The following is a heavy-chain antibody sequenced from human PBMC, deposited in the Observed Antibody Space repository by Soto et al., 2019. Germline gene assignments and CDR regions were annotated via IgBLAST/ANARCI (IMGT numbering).Heavy chain of an antibody. Sequence: LSLTCAVSGGSISSGGYSWSWIRQPPGKGLEWIGYIYHSGSTYYNPSLKSRVTISVDRSKNQFSLKLSSVTAADTAVYYCARDAPYSGSFFQHWGQGTLVTVSS. J-gene: IGHJ1*01. CDR1: GGSISSGGYS. CDR2: IYHSGST. D-gene: IGHD1-26*01. V-gene: IGHV4-30-2*01. CDR3: ARDAPYSGSFFQH.